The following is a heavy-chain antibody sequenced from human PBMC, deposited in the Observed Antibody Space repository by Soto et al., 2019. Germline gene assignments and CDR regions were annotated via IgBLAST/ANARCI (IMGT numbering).Heavy chain of an antibody. V-gene: IGHV3-23*01. J-gene: IGHJ4*02. D-gene: IGHD3-10*01. Sequence: GGSLRLSCAASEFTFSSHAMSWVRQAPGKGLEWVSGISGSGDSTYYADSVKGRFTISRDNSKNTLYLQMNSLRAEDTAVYYCAKAAWTTLVRGVFDYWGQGTLVTVSS. CDR1: EFTFSSHA. CDR2: ISGSGDST. CDR3: AKAAWTTLVRGVFDY.